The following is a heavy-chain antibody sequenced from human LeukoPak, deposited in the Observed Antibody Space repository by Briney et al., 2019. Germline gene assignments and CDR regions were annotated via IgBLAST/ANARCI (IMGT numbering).Heavy chain of an antibody. V-gene: IGHV4-59*01. Sequence: SETLSLTCTVSGGSISSYYWSWIRQPAGKGLEWIGSIHYSGSTSYNSSLKSRVTMSIDTSKNQFSLKLSSVTPADTAVYYCARQVYSSSWSYYFEYWGQGILVTVSS. CDR2: IHYSGST. J-gene: IGHJ4*02. CDR3: ARQVYSSSWSYYFEY. CDR1: GGSISSYY. D-gene: IGHD6-13*01.